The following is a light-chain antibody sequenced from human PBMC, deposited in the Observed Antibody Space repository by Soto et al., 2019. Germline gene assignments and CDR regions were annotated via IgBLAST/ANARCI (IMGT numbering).Light chain of an antibody. CDR1: QPITSNY. CDR3: QQYGSSLIT. V-gene: IGKV3-20*01. J-gene: IGKJ5*01. Sequence: ALTQSPGTLSLSPGERATPSRRASQPITSNYLAWYQQRSGQAPRLLISGASSRATGVTDRFSGSGSGTDFTLTINRLEPEDFAVYYCQQYGSSLITFGQGTRLEI. CDR2: GAS.